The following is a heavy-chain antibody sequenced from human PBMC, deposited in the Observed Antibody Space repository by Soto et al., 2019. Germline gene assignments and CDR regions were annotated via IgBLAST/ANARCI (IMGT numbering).Heavy chain of an antibody. V-gene: IGHV1-18*04. CDR3: ARTYNWNDSPESDF. CDR1: GCTFIDYG. CDR2: IGTYTGNT. J-gene: IGHJ4*02. D-gene: IGHD1-1*01. Sequence: GASVKVSCKPSGCTFIDYGVSWVRQAPVHGLEYVGWIGTYTGNTNYAQKVQGRVTLTTDTSTSTAYMELTSLTSDDTAVYYCARTYNWNDSPESDFWGQGTLVTVSS.